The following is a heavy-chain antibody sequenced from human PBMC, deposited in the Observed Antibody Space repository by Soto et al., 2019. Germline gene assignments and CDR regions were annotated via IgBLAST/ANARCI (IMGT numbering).Heavy chain of an antibody. D-gene: IGHD2-2*01. CDR1: GFTFSSYA. V-gene: IGHV3-23*01. CDR3: ARDFEVVPANWFDP. J-gene: IGHJ5*02. Sequence: GGSLRLSCAASGFTFSSYAMSWVRQAPGKGLEWVSAISGSGGSTYYADSVKGRFTISRDNSKNTLYLQMNSLRAEDTAVYYCARDFEVVPANWFDPWGQGTLVTVSS. CDR2: ISGSGGST.